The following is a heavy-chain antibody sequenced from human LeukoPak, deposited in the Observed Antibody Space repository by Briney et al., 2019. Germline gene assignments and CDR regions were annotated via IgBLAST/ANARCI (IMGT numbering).Heavy chain of an antibody. CDR1: GYTFTSYY. D-gene: IGHD2-21*02. V-gene: IGHV1-46*01. CDR2: INPRGGST. J-gene: IGHJ5*02. Sequence: ASVKLSCKASGYTFTSYYMHWVRQAPGQGLEWMGIINPRGGSTSYAQKFQGRVTMTRDTSTSTVYMELSSLRSEDTAVYYCARGPASIVVVTASAGGEFDPWGQGTLVTVSS. CDR3: ARGPASIVVVTASAGGEFDP.